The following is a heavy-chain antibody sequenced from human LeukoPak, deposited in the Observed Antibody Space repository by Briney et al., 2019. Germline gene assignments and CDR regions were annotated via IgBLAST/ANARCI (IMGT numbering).Heavy chain of an antibody. V-gene: IGHV3-23*01. Sequence: RAGGSLRLSCAASGFTFSSYGMSWVRQAPGKGLEWVSAISGSGGSTYYADSVKGRFTISRDNSKNTLYLQINSLRAEDTAIYYCAKLLGTGHRSFDYWGQGTLVTVSS. CDR3: AKLLGTGHRSFDY. D-gene: IGHD1-1*01. J-gene: IGHJ4*02. CDR1: GFTFSSYG. CDR2: ISGSGGST.